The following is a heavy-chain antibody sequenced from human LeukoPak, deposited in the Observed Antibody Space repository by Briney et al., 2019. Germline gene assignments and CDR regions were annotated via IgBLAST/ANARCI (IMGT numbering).Heavy chain of an antibody. D-gene: IGHD1-14*01. CDR3: ATETLTGSYYYYGMDV. J-gene: IGHJ6*02. CDR1: GYTLTELS. V-gene: IGHV1-24*01. Sequence: ASVKVSCKVSGYTLTELSMHWVRQAPGKGLEWMGGFDPGDGETIYAQKFQGRVTMTEDTSTDTAYMELSSLRSEDTAVYYCATETLTGSYYYYGMDVWGQGATVTVSS. CDR2: FDPGDGET.